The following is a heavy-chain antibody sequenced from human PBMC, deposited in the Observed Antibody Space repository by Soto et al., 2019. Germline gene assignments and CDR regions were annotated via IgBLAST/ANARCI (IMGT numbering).Heavy chain of an antibody. CDR2: IHYSGST. D-gene: IGHD4-17*01. V-gene: IGHV4-59*01. J-gene: IGHJ4*02. CDR1: GGSIGSYY. CDR3: ARADDYKSSTFDY. Sequence: PSETLSLTCTVSGGSIGSYYWSWIRQPPGKGLEWIGYIHYSGSTNYKPSLKSRVTMSVDTSRNQFSLKLRSVTAADTGVYNCARADDYKSSTFDYWGKGTLVTVSS.